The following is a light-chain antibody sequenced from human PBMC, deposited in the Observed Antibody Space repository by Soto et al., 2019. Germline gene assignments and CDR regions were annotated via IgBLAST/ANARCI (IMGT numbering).Light chain of an antibody. Sequence: QSALTQPASVSGSPGQSITISCTGTSSDVGGYRFVSWYQHHPGEAPKLIIYEVSNRPSGVSYRFSGSKSGNTASLTISGLQAEDDSLYYCSSKSSGSTPMLFGGGTQLTVL. CDR2: EVS. J-gene: IGLJ3*02. V-gene: IGLV2-14*01. CDR3: SSKSSGSTPML. CDR1: SSDVGGYRF.